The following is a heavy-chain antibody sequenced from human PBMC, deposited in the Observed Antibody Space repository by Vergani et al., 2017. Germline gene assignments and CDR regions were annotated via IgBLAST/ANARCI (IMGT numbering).Heavy chain of an antibody. J-gene: IGHJ6*02. V-gene: IGHV1-8*01. CDR3: ARVLNGDLPFYYYYGMDV. CDR1: GYTFTSYD. Sequence: QVQLVQSGAAVKKPGASVKVSCKASGYTFTSYDINWVRQATGQGLEWMGWMNPNSGNTGYAQKFQGRVTMTRNTSISTAYMELSSLRSEDTAVYYCARVLNGDLPFYYYYGMDVWGQGTTVTVSS. CDR2: MNPNSGNT. D-gene: IGHD4-17*01.